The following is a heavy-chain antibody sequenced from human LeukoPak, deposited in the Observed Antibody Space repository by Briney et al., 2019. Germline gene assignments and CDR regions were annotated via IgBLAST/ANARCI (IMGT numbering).Heavy chain of an antibody. Sequence: SETLSLTCTVSGGSISSSSYCWGWIRQPPGKGLEWIGSIYYSGSTYYNPSLKSRVTISVDTSKNQFSLKLSSVTAADTAVYYCARDHYDFLGFDYWGQGTLVTVSS. CDR1: GGSISSSSYC. J-gene: IGHJ4*02. D-gene: IGHD3-3*01. CDR2: IYYSGST. CDR3: ARDHYDFLGFDY. V-gene: IGHV4-39*07.